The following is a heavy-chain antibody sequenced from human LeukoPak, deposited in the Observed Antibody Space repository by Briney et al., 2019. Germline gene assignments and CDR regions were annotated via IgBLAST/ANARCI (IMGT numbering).Heavy chain of an antibody. D-gene: IGHD1-26*01. CDR1: GFTFSSYS. J-gene: IGHJ6*03. CDR2: ISSSSSYI. CDR3: AKAREVSRRFYYYYYMDV. Sequence: GGSLRLSCAASGFTFSSYSMNWVRQAPGKGLEWVSSISSSSSYIYYADSVKGRFTISRDNSKNTLYLQMNSLRAEDTAVYYCAKAREVSRRFYYYYYMDVWGKGTTVTISS. V-gene: IGHV3-21*04.